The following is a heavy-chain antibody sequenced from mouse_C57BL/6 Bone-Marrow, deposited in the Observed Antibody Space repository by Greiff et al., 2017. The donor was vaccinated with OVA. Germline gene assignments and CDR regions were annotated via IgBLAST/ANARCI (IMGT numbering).Heavy chain of an antibody. CDR2: IDPSDSET. J-gene: IGHJ1*03. D-gene: IGHD1-1*01. V-gene: IGHV1-52*01. CDR3: ARPLTTVVATDWYFDV. Sequence: QVQLKQPGAELVRPGSSVKLSCKASGYTFTSYWMHWVKQRPIQGLEWIGNIDPSDSETHYNQKFKDKATLTVDKSSSTAYMQLSSLTSEDSAVYYCARPLTTVVATDWYFDVWGTGTTVTVSS. CDR1: GYTFTSYW.